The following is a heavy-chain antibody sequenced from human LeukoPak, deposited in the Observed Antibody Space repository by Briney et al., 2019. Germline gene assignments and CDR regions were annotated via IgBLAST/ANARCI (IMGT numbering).Heavy chain of an antibody. CDR2: IIPIFGTA. D-gene: IGHD5-18*01. J-gene: IGHJ4*02. CDR3: AISTKRGYSYGFDY. Sequence: EASVKVSCKASGGTFSSYAISWVRQAPRQGLEWMGGIIPIFGTANYAQKFQGRVTITADESTSTAYMELSSLRSEDTAVYYCAISTKRGYSYGFDYWGQGTLVTVSS. V-gene: IGHV1-69*13. CDR1: GGTFSSYA.